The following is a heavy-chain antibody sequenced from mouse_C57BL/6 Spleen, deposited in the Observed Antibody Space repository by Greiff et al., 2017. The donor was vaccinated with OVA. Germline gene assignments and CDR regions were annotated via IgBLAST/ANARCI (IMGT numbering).Heavy chain of an antibody. V-gene: IGHV1-69*01. CDR1: GYTFTSYW. CDR2: IDPADSYT. D-gene: IGHD2-4*01. J-gene: IGHJ3*01. Sequence: VQLQQPGAELVMPGASVKLSCKASGYTFTSYWMHWVKQRPGQGLEWIGEIDPADSYTNYNQKFKGKSTLTVDKSSSTAYMQLSSLTSEDSAVYYSAVYYNYEEFAYWGQGTLVTVSA. CDR3: AVYYNYEEFAY.